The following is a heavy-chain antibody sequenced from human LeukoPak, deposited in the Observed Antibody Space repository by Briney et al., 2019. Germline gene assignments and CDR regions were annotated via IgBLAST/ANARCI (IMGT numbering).Heavy chain of an antibody. V-gene: IGHV3-15*01. CDR2: IKSKTDGGTT. Sequence: PGGSLRLSCAASGFTSSDAWMSWVRQAPGKGLEWVGRIKSKTDGGTTDYAAPVKGRFTISRDDSKNTLYLQMNSLKIEDTAVYYCARYYGDSGSQYYFDYWGQGTLVTVSS. CDR3: ARYYGDSGSQYYFDY. CDR1: GFTSSDAW. J-gene: IGHJ4*02. D-gene: IGHD3-10*01.